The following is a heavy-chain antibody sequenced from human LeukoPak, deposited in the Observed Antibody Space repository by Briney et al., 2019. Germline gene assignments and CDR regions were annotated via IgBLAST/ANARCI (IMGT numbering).Heavy chain of an antibody. CDR2: ISYDGSNK. V-gene: IGHV3-30*04. J-gene: IGHJ5*02. CDR1: GFTFSSYA. D-gene: IGHD5-12*01. Sequence: GGSLRLSCAASGFTFSSYAMHWVRQAPGKGLEWVAVISYDGSNKYYADSVKGRFTISRDNSKNTLYLQMNSLRAEDTAVYYCAREVEGVRWLRLYNWFDPWGQGTLVTVSS. CDR3: AREVEGVRWLRLYNWFDP.